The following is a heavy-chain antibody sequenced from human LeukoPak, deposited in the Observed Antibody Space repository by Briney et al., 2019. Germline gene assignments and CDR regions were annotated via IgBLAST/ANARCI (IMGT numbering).Heavy chain of an antibody. V-gene: IGHV3-33*06. CDR2: IWYDGSNK. J-gene: IGHJ4*02. Sequence: GGSLRLSCAASGFTLSSYGMHWVRQAPGKGLEWVAVIWYDGSNKYYADSVKGRFTISRDNSKNTLYLQMNSLRAEDTAVYYCAKTPIAAAGTATFDYWGQGTLVTVSS. D-gene: IGHD6-13*01. CDR3: AKTPIAAAGTATFDY. CDR1: GFTLSSYG.